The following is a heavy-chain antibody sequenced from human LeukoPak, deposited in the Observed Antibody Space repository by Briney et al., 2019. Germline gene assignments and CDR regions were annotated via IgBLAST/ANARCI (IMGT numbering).Heavy chain of an antibody. Sequence: PSETLSLTCTVSGGSISSYYWCWIRQPPGKGLEWIGNIYYSGSTNYNPSLKSRVIISVDTSKNQFSLKLSSVTAADTAVYYCARERALNWGDAFDIWGQGTMVTVSS. CDR1: GGSISSYY. V-gene: IGHV4-59*01. CDR2: IYYSGST. CDR3: ARERALNWGDAFDI. J-gene: IGHJ3*02. D-gene: IGHD7-27*01.